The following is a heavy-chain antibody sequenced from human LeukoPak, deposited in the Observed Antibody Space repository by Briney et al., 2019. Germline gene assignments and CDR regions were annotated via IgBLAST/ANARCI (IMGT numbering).Heavy chain of an antibody. CDR3: ARGEYYGSGSYKNWFDP. Sequence: ASVKVSCKASGYTFTSYDINWARQATGQGLEWMGWMNPNSGNTGYAQKFQGRVTMTRNTSISTAYMELSSLRSEDTAVYYCARGEYYGSGSYKNWFDPWGQGTLVTVSS. CDR2: MNPNSGNT. CDR1: GYTFTSYD. V-gene: IGHV1-8*01. D-gene: IGHD3-10*01. J-gene: IGHJ5*02.